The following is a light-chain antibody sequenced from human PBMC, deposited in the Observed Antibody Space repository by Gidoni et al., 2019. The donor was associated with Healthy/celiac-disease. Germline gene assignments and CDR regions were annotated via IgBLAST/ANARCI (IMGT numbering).Light chain of an antibody. CDR1: QSISSY. Sequence: DIQMTQSPSSLSASVGDRVTITCRASQSISSYLNWYQQKPGKAPKLLIYAASSLQSGVPSRFSGSGSGTDFTLTISSLQPEDFATYYCQQSYSTLLLFTFGPGTKVDIK. V-gene: IGKV1-39*01. CDR2: AAS. J-gene: IGKJ3*01. CDR3: QQSYSTLLLFT.